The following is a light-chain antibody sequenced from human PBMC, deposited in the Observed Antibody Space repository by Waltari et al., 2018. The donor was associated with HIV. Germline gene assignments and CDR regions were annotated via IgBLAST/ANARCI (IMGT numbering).Light chain of an antibody. J-gene: IGLJ3*02. CDR3: GSYSGSKNFAV. CDR1: SSDVGGYNY. V-gene: IGLV2-8*01. Sequence: QSALTQPPSASGSPGQSVTISCTGTSSDVGGYNYVSWYQLHPGKAPKLMIFDVSKRPSGVPDRFSGSKSGNTASLTVSGLQAEDEADYYCGSYSGSKNFAVFGGGTKLTVL. CDR2: DVS.